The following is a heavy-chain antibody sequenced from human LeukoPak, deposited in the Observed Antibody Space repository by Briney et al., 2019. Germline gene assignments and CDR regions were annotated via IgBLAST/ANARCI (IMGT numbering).Heavy chain of an antibody. CDR3: ARGDRAVAGAWGWFDP. Sequence: SETLSLTCTVSNGSISSYYWSWIRQPAGKGLEWIGRIHASGSTNYNPSLKSRVTMSVDTPKNQFSLILSSVTAADTAIYFCARGDRAVAGAWGWFDPWGQGTLVTASS. CDR1: NGSISSYY. V-gene: IGHV4-4*07. J-gene: IGHJ5*02. D-gene: IGHD6-19*01. CDR2: IHASGST.